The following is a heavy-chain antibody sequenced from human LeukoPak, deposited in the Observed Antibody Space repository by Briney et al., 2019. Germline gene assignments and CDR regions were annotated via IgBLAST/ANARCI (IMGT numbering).Heavy chain of an antibody. CDR3: ARVVGDILTGYSSNYFAP. CDR1: GRSISSGSYE. Sequence: SESLSLACTLSGRSISSGSYESGWFRRPPGKGLEWFGAIDYTGSTFYIPSAKRRVTISVDTSKNQFSLKLSSVNAADTAVYYSARVVGDILTGYSSNYFAPWGQGTLVTVSS. J-gene: IGHJ5*02. CDR2: IDYTGST. V-gene: IGHV4-39*07. D-gene: IGHD3-9*01.